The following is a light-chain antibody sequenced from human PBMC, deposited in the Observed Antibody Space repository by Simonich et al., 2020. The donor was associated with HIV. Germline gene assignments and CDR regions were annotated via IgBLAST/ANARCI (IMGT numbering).Light chain of an antibody. V-gene: IGKV3-15*01. CDR2: RAS. CDR3: QQYNNWPLT. J-gene: IGKJ5*01. Sequence: EIVMTQSPATLSVSPGERATLSGWAIQSVSSNFAGDQQKFSQATRLLIYRASTRATGIPARFSGGGSGTEFTLTISSLQSEDFAVYYCQQYNNWPLTFGQGTRLEIK. CDR1: QSVSSN.